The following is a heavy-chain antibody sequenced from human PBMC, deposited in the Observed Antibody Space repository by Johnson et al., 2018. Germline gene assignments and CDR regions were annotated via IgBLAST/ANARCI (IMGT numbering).Heavy chain of an antibody. V-gene: IGHV3-33*01. J-gene: IGHJ6*03. Sequence: QVQLVQSGGGVVQPGRSLRLSCAASGFTFSSYGMHWVRQAPGKGLEWVAVVWYDGSNKYYADSVKGRFTISRDNSKNTLYLKMNSLRAEDTAVYYCARVPPDSSGWVSSYDYYYMDVWGKGTTVTVSS. D-gene: IGHD6-19*01. CDR2: VWYDGSNK. CDR3: ARVPPDSSGWVSSYDYYYMDV. CDR1: GFTFSSYG.